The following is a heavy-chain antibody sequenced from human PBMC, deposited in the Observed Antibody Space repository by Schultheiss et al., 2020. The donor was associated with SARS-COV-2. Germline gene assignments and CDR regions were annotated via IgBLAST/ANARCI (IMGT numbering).Heavy chain of an antibody. CDR2: IYSGGST. CDR1: GFTVSSNY. Sequence: GGSLRLSCAASGFTVSSNYMSWVRQAPGKGLEWVSVIYSGGSTYYADSVKGRFTISRDNSKNTLYLQMNSLRAEDTAVYYCARDDYDYGDGVLDYWGQGTLVTVSS. CDR3: ARDDYDYGDGVLDY. J-gene: IGHJ4*02. D-gene: IGHD4-17*01. V-gene: IGHV3-53*01.